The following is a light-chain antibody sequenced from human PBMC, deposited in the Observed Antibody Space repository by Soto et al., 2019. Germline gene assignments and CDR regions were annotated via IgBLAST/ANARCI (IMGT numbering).Light chain of an antibody. Sequence: QSVLTQPPSASGTPGQRVTISCSGSSSNIGSNYVYWYQQFPGTAPKLLIYRNIQRPSGVPDRFSGSKSGTSASLAISGLRSEDEADYYCVAWDDSLSAVVFGGGTKLTVL. CDR1: SSNIGSNY. V-gene: IGLV1-47*01. J-gene: IGLJ2*01. CDR3: VAWDDSLSAVV. CDR2: RNI.